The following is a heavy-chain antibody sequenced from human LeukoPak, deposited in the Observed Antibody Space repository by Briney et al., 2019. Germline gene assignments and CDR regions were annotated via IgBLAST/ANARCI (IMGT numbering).Heavy chain of an antibody. CDR3: ASSYRIYCDSSGYYPD. V-gene: IGHV3-21*01. CDR2: ISSSSSYI. Sequence: GGSLRLSCAASGFTFSSYSMNWLRQAPGKGLEWVSSISSSSSYIYYADSVKGRFTISRDNAKNSLYLQMNSLRVEDTAVYYCASSYRIYCDSSGYYPDWGQGTLVTVSS. J-gene: IGHJ4*02. D-gene: IGHD3-22*01. CDR1: GFTFSSYS.